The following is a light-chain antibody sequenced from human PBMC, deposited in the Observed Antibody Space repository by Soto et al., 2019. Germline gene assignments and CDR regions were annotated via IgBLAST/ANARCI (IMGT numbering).Light chain of an antibody. J-gene: IGKJ4*01. CDR2: DAS. CDR1: ESIGNY. Sequence: EVVLTQSPATLSLSPGERATLSCRASESIGNYLAWYQQKLGQAPKLLIYDASHRAIGIPGRFSGDGSGTGLTLPISSLETEDFAVYYCQGRRAWPPLLPFGGGTKVEIK. CDR3: QGRRAWPPLLP. V-gene: IGKV3-11*01.